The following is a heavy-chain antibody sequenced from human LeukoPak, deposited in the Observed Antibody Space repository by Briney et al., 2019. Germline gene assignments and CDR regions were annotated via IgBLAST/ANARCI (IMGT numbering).Heavy chain of an antibody. CDR2: IYYSGIT. J-gene: IGHJ3*02. D-gene: IGHD1-14*01. CDR1: GGSATSSDYY. CDR3: ARHPSSTTAFDI. Sequence: SETLSLTCTVSGGSATSSDYYWIWIRQPPGMGLEWIGTIYYSGITYYNPSLNGRLTISVDTYNNRLSLRLSSVTAADTAVYYCARHPSSTTAFDIWGQGTLVTVSS. V-gene: IGHV4-39*01.